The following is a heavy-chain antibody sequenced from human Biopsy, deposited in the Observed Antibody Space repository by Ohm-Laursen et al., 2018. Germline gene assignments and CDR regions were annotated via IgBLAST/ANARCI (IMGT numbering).Heavy chain of an antibody. J-gene: IGHJ6*02. D-gene: IGHD6-13*01. CDR3: AKDRYPSSWHYYYGMDV. Sequence: SLRLSCAASGFSFDNYVVHWVRQAPGKGLEWVSGISWNSDSIGYADSVKGRFTISRDNAKNSLYLQMNSLRSEDTAFYYCAKDRYPSSWHYYYGMDVWGQGTTVIVSS. V-gene: IGHV3-9*01. CDR2: ISWNSDSI. CDR1: GFSFDNYV.